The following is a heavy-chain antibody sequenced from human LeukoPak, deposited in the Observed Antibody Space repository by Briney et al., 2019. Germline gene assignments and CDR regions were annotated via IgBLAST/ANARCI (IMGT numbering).Heavy chain of an antibody. J-gene: IGHJ6*02. CDR3: ARDIGYCSSTSCFYGMDV. V-gene: IGHV1-46*01. CDR1: GYTFTSYY. D-gene: IGHD2-2*03. CDR2: INPSGGST. Sequence: GGSLRLSCAASGYTFTSYYMHWVRQAPGQGLEWMGIINPSGGSTSYAQKFQGRVTMTRDTSTSTVYMELSSLRSEDTAVYYCARDIGYCSSTSCFYGMDVWGQGTTVTVSS.